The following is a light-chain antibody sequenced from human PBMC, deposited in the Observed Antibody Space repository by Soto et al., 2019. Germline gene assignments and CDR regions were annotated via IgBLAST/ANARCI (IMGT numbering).Light chain of an antibody. J-gene: IGLJ3*02. V-gene: IGLV1-40*01. CDR3: QSGEV. CDR2: GNS. Sequence: QPVLTQPPSVSGAPGQRVTISCTGSSSNIGAGYDVHWYQQLPGTAPKLLIYGNSNRPSGVPDRFSGSKSGTSASLAITGLQAEDEADYYCQSGEVFGGGTKVTVL. CDR1: SSNIGAGYD.